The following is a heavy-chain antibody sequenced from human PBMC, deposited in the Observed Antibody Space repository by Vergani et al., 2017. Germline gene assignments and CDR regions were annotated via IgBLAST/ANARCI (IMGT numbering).Heavy chain of an antibody. CDR3: ARDLGYYYDSSGSXGDY. CDR1: GFTFSSYE. CDR2: ISSSGSTI. J-gene: IGHJ4*02. D-gene: IGHD3-22*01. Sequence: EVQLVESGGGLVQPGGSLRLSCAASGFTFSSYEMNWVRQAPGKGLEWVSYISSSGSTIYYADSVKGRFTISRDNAKNSLYLQMNSLRAEDTAVYYCARDLGYYYDSSGSXGDYWGQGTLVTVSS. V-gene: IGHV3-48*03.